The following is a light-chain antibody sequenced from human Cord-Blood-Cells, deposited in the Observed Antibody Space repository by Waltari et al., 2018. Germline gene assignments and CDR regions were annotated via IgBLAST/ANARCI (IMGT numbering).Light chain of an antibody. Sequence: DIQMTQSTSSLSASVVYRVNITCRASQSISSYLNWYQQKPGKAPKLLIYAASSLQSGVPSRFSGSGSGTDFTLTISSLQPEDFATYYCQQSYSTPQTFGQGTKVEIK. CDR1: QSISSY. V-gene: IGKV1-39*01. J-gene: IGKJ1*01. CDR3: QQSYSTPQT. CDR2: AAS.